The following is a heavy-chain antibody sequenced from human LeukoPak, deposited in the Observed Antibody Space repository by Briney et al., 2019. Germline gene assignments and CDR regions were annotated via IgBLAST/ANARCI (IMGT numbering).Heavy chain of an antibody. V-gene: IGHV3-23*01. Sequence: GGSLRLSCAASGFTFSTYVMSWVRQAPGKGLEWVSAISGSGGSTYYADSVKGRFTISRDNAKNSLYLQMNSLRAEDTAVYYCARDLEDCSSTSCYPGAFDIWGQGTMVTVSS. CDR1: GFTFSTYV. D-gene: IGHD2-2*01. J-gene: IGHJ3*02. CDR3: ARDLEDCSSTSCYPGAFDI. CDR2: ISGSGGST.